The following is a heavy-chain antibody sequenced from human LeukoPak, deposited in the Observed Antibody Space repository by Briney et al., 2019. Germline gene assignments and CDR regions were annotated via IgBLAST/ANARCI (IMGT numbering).Heavy chain of an antibody. CDR3: AHSSFDILTGPFDY. CDR2: IYWHDDK. D-gene: IGHD3-9*01. J-gene: IGHJ4*02. V-gene: IGHV2-5*01. CDR1: GFSLSSSGVA. Sequence: SGPTLLKPTQTLTLTCTFSGFSLSSSGVAVGWIRQPPGKALEWLALIYWHDDKRYCPSLKSRLTITKDTSKNQVVLTMSYMDPVDTATYYCAHSSFDILTGPFDYWGQGTLVTVSS.